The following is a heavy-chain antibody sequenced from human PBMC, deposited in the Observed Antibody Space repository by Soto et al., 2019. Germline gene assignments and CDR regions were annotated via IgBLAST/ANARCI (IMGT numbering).Heavy chain of an antibody. CDR3: ARDYYGSGRLNAHNWFDP. CDR1: GGSISDYY. J-gene: IGHJ5*02. D-gene: IGHD3-10*01. Sequence: PSETLSLTCTVSGGSISDYYWSWIRQPPGKGLEWVGYIYYTGSTTYNPSLKSRLTLSVDTSKNQFSLKLRSVSAADTAVYYCARDYYGSGRLNAHNWFDPWGQGTLVTVSS. CDR2: IYYTGST. V-gene: IGHV4-59*12.